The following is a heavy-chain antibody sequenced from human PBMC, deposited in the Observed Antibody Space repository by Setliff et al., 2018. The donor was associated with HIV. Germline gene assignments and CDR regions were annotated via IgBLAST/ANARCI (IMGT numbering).Heavy chain of an antibody. CDR3: ARAHFLVAMTRNWFDP. CDR1: GYTFTSYD. J-gene: IGHJ5*02. D-gene: IGHD5-12*01. V-gene: IGHV1-8*02. Sequence: ASVKVSCKASGYTFTSYDINWVRQAPGQGLEWMGWMNPNSGNTGYARKFQGRITMTRNTSITTAYMELSSLGSEDTAVYYCARAHFLVAMTRNWFDPWGQGTLVTVSS. CDR2: MNPNSGNT.